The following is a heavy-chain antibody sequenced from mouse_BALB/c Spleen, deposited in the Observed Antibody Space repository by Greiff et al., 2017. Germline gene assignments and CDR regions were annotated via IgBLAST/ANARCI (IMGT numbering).Heavy chain of an antibody. J-gene: IGHJ4*01. V-gene: IGHV5-12-2*01. CDR1: GFTFSSYT. Sequence: EVKVVESGGGLVQPGGSLKLSCAASGFTFSSYTMSWVRQTPEKRLEWVAYISNGGGSTYYPDTVKGRFTISRDNAKNTLYLQMSSLKSEDTAMYYCARDLYYAMDYWGQGTSVTVSS. CDR2: ISNGGGST. CDR3: ARDLYYAMDY.